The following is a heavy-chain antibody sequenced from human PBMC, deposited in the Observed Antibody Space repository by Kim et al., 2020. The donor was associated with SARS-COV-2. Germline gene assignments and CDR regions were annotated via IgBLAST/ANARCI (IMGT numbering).Heavy chain of an antibody. Sequence: GGSLRLSCEASGFSFSTYDMNWVRQAPGKGLEWVSSISANGRYIYYADSVKGRFTISRDSAENSLYLQMNSLRAEDTAVYYCAKNRISAPDYWGQGTLVT. V-gene: IGHV3-21*01. D-gene: IGHD3-10*01. CDR1: GFSFSTYD. J-gene: IGHJ4*02. CDR3: AKNRISAPDY. CDR2: ISANGRYI.